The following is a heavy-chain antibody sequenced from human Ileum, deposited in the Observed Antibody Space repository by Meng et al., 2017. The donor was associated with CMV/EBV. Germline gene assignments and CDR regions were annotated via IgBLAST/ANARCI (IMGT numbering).Heavy chain of an antibody. Sequence: GGSLRLSCAASGFTFSSYRMSWVRRAPGKGLEWVSGFSYSGGRTYYADPVKGRFTISRDNSKSTLYLQMDSLRAEDTAIYYCVKGYGMDVWGQGTMVTVSS. CDR3: VKGYGMDV. J-gene: IGHJ6*02. CDR2: FSYSGGRT. V-gene: IGHV3-23*01. CDR1: GFTFSSYR.